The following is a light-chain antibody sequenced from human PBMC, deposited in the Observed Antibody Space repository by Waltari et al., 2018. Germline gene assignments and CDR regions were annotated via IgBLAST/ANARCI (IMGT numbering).Light chain of an antibody. CDR2: NNN. V-gene: IGLV1-44*01. CDR1: RSNLQGDI. Sequence: SVLTQPPSASATPGQRATSYCFGSRSNLQGDIISWLQHPPGRAPTPLIYNNNRRPAGLPARFSGSKSGTSASLAISGLQSGDEADYYCAAWADSLAGYVFGTGTKLTVL. CDR3: AAWADSLAGYV. J-gene: IGLJ1*01.